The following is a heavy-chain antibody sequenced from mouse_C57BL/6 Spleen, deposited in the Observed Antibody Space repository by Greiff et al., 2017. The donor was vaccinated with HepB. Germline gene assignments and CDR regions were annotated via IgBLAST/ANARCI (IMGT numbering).Heavy chain of an antibody. CDR2: ISSGGSYT. CDR1: GFTFSSYG. D-gene: IGHD2-2*01. Sequence: EVQVVESGGDLVKPGGSLKLSCAASGFTFSSYGMSWVRQTPDKRLEWVATISSGGSYTYYPDSVKGRFTISRDNAKNTLYLQMSSLKSEDTAMYYCARRGVTTDFDYWGQGTTLTVSS. V-gene: IGHV5-6*01. CDR3: ARRGVTTDFDY. J-gene: IGHJ2*01.